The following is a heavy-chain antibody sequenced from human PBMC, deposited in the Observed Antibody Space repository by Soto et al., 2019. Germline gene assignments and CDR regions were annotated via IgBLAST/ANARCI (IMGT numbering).Heavy chain of an antibody. CDR3: ARGGWYIDY. CDR1: GGSMSTYY. V-gene: IGHV4-59*01. J-gene: IGHJ4*02. CDR2: IYYSGST. Sequence: VQLQESGPGLVKPSETLSLTCTVSGGSMSTYYWSWFRQPPGKGLEWIGYIYYSGSTDYNPSLKSRVTISVDTSNNQFFLKLSSVTAADTAVYYCARGGWYIDYWGQGTLVTVSS. D-gene: IGHD6-19*01.